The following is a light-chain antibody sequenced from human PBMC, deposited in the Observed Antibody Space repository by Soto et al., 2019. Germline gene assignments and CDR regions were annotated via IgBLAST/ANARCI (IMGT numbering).Light chain of an antibody. CDR2: TAS. CDR1: QSISSY. J-gene: IGKJ1*01. V-gene: IGKV1-39*01. Sequence: DIQMTQSPSSLSADVGDRVTITCRASQSISSYLNWYQQKPGKAPNLLIYTASSLQTGVPSRFSGSGSGTDFTLTISSLQPEDFATYFCQQSYTTPRTFGQGTKVDIK. CDR3: QQSYTTPRT.